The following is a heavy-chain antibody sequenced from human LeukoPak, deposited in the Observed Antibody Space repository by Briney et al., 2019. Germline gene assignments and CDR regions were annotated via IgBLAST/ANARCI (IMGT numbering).Heavy chain of an antibody. CDR1: GGSISSYY. J-gene: IGHJ4*02. D-gene: IGHD4-4*01. Sequence: PSGTLSLTCTASGGSISSYYWNWIRQPPGKGLEWIGRIYISGSTNYNPSLKSRVTMSVDTSKSQFSLKLSSVSAADTAVYYCARGDVVYSNYYFDYWGQGTLVTVFS. CDR2: IYISGST. CDR3: ARGDVVYSNYYFDY. V-gene: IGHV4-4*07.